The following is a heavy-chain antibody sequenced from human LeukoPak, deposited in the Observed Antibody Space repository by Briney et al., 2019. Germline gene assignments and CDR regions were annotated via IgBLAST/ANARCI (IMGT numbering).Heavy chain of an antibody. CDR3: ARNSNKYSGGSPLGAFDI. V-gene: IGHV4-31*03. CDR2: IYYSGST. Sequence: SETLSLTCTVSGGSLSSGGYYWSWIRQHPGKGLEWIGFIYYSGSTYYNPSLKSRVTISVDTSKSQFSLKLTSVTAADTAVYYCARNSNKYSGGSPLGAFDIWGQGTMVTVSS. J-gene: IGHJ3*02. D-gene: IGHD2-15*01. CDR1: GGSLSSGGYY.